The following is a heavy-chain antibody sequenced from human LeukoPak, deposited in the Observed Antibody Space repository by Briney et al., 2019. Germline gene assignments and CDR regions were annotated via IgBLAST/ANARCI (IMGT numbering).Heavy chain of an antibody. D-gene: IGHD6-25*01. CDR1: GGTFSSYA. J-gene: IGHJ4*02. V-gene: IGHV1-69*04. CDR2: IIPIFGIA. CDR3: AFTPYSSGWPLDY. Sequence: ASVKVSCKASGGTFSSYAISWVRQAPGQGLEWMGRIIPIFGIANYAQKFQGRVTITADKSTSTAYMELSSLRSEDTAVYYCAFTPYSSGWPLDYWGQGTLVTVSS.